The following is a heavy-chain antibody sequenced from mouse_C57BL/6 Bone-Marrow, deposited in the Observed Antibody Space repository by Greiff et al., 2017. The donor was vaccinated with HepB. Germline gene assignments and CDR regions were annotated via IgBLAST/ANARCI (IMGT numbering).Heavy chain of an antibody. CDR3: ARRDYSNYVGFAY. V-gene: IGHV1-55*01. D-gene: IGHD2-5*01. CDR1: GYTFTSYW. CDR2: IYPGSGSP. J-gene: IGHJ3*01. Sequence: VQLQQPGAELVKPGASVKMSCKASGYTFTSYWITWVKQRPGQGLEWIGDIYPGSGSPNYNEKFKSKATLTVDTSSSTAYMQLSSLTSEDSAVYYCARRDYSNYVGFAYWGQGTLVTVSA.